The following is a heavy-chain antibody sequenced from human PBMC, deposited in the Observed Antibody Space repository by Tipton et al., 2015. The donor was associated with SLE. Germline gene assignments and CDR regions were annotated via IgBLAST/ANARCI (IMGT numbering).Heavy chain of an antibody. CDR3: ARGGDIVDYFDL. CDR2: ISSSGSTI. D-gene: IGHD5-12*01. J-gene: IGHJ2*01. CDR1: GFTFSSYE. Sequence: SLRLSCAASGFTFSSYEMNWVRQAPGKGLEWVSYISSSGSTIYYADSVKGRFTISRENAKNSLYLQMNSLIAEDTAVYYCARGGDIVDYFDLWGRGTLVTVSS. V-gene: IGHV3-48*03.